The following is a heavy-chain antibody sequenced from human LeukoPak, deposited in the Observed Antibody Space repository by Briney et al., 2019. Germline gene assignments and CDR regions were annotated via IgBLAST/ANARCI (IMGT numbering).Heavy chain of an antibody. CDR2: INHSGST. CDR3: ARSPYYDILTGYWFDP. V-gene: IGHV4-34*01. Sequence: SETLSRTCAVYGGSFSGYYWSWIRQPPGKGLEWIGEINHSGSTNYNPSLKSRVTISVDTSKNQFSLKLSSVTAADTAVYYCARSPYYDILTGYWFDPWGQGTLVTVSS. CDR1: GGSFSGYY. J-gene: IGHJ5*02. D-gene: IGHD3-9*01.